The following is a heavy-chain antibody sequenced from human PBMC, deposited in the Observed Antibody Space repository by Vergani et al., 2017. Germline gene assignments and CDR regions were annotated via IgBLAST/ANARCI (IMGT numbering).Heavy chain of an antibody. CDR3: AHSRGCGGDGYSSY. Sequence: QITLTESGPTLVKPTQTLTLTCTFSGFSLSTSGVGVGWIRQPPGKALEWLALIYWNDDKHYSPSLKSRLTINTDTSKNQVVLTITNMDPVDTATYYCAHSRGCGGDGYSSYWGQGTLVTVSS. CDR2: IYWNDDK. V-gene: IGHV2-5*01. CDR1: GFSLSTSGVG. D-gene: IGHD2-21*02. J-gene: IGHJ4*02.